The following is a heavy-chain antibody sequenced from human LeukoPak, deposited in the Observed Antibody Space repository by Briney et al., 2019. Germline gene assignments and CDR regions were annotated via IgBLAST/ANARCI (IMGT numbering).Heavy chain of an antibody. D-gene: IGHD4-23*01. V-gene: IGHV4-59*01. CDR3: ARDGETVADYYYYYMDV. CDR1: GGSISSYY. Sequence: SETLSLTCTVSGGSISSYYWSWIRQPPGKGLEWIGYIYYSGSTNYNPSLKSRVTISVDTSKNQFSLKLSSATAADTAVYYCARDGETVADYYYYYMDVWGKGTTVTVSS. CDR2: IYYSGST. J-gene: IGHJ6*03.